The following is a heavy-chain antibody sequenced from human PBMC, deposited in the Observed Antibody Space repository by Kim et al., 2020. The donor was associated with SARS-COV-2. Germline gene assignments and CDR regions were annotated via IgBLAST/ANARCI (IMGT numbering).Heavy chain of an antibody. CDR2: IYYSGST. J-gene: IGHJ1*01. D-gene: IGHD6-6*01. V-gene: IGHV4-59*01. Sequence: SETLSLTCTVSGGSISSYYWSWIRQPPGKGLEWIGYIYYSGSTNYNPSLKSRVTISVDTSKNQFSLKLSSVTAADTAVYYCANWGTKYSSSEPPQYFQHWGQGTLVTVSS. CDR1: GGSISSYY. CDR3: ANWGTKYSSSEPPQYFQH.